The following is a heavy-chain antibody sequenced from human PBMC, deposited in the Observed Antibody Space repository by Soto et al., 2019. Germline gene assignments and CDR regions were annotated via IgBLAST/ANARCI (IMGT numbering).Heavy chain of an antibody. J-gene: IGHJ5*02. CDR2: INHSGST. CDR3: ARVTDSSSQWFDP. D-gene: IGHD6-6*01. CDR1: GGSFSGYY. Sequence: QVQLQQWGAGLLKPSETLSLTCAVYGGSFSGYYWSWIRQPPGKGLEWIGEINHSGSTNYNPSLKSRVTISVDTSKNQFSLKLSSVTAAATAVYYCARVTDSSSQWFDPWGQGTLVTVSS. V-gene: IGHV4-34*01.